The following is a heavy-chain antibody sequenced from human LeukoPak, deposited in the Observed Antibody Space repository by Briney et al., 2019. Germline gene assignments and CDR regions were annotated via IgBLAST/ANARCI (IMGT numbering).Heavy chain of an antibody. J-gene: IGHJ4*02. Sequence: GSLRLSCAVSGFSVTNNYMSWIRQPPGKGLEWIGYIYYSGSTNYNPSLKSRVTISVDTSKNQFSLKLSSVTAADTAVYYCARVHTTVTTYYFDYWGQGTLVTVSS. V-gene: IGHV4-59*02. CDR2: IYYSGST. CDR3: ARVHTTVTTYYFDY. CDR1: GFSVTNNY. D-gene: IGHD4-17*01.